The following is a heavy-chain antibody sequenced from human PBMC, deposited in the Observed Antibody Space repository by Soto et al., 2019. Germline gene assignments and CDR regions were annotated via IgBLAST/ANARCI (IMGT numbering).Heavy chain of an antibody. CDR1: GGTFSSYA. V-gene: IGHV1-69*01. CDR2: IIPIFGTA. Sequence: QVQLVQSGAEVKKPGSSVKVSCKASGGTFSSYAISWVRQAPGQGLEWMGGIIPIFGTANYAQKFQGRVTITADESTSTAYMELSSLRYDDTAVYYCARGYCTNGVCYTEDYDYYYGMYVWDQVTTVIVSS. CDR3: ARGYCTNGVCYTEDYDYYYGMYV. D-gene: IGHD2-8*01. J-gene: IGHJ6*02.